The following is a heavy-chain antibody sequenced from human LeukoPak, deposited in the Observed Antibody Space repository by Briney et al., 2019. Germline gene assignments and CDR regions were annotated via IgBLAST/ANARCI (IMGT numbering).Heavy chain of an antibody. D-gene: IGHD6-13*01. Sequence: GGSLRLSCATSGFTFNIYWMQWVRQVPGKGLVWVSRIDSNGGAATYADSMKGRFTTSRDNGNNTMYLQMNSLRAEDTAIYYCARAKYSSRWSLDYWGQGALVTVSS. CDR3: ARAKYSSRWSLDY. CDR2: IDSNGGAA. CDR1: GFTFNIYW. V-gene: IGHV3-74*03. J-gene: IGHJ4*02.